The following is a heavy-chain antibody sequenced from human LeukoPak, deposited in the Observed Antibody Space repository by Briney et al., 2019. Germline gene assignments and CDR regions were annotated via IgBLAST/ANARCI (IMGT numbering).Heavy chain of an antibody. CDR3: ARLLGFGEFSDY. CDR2: INPSGGST. CDR1: GYTFTSYY. V-gene: IGHV1-46*01. Sequence: ASVKVSCKASGYTFTSYYMHWVRQAPGQGLEWMGIINPSGGSTSYAQKFQGRVTMTRDMSTSTVYMELSSLRSEDTAVYYCARLLGFGEFSDYWGQGTLVTVSS. J-gene: IGHJ4*02. D-gene: IGHD3-10*01.